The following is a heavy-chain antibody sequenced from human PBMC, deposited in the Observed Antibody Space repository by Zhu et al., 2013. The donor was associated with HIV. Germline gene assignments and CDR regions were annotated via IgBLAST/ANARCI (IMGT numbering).Heavy chain of an antibody. D-gene: IGHD2-2*01. Sequence: QVQLVQSGAEVKKPGSSVKVSCKASGGTFSSYAISWVRQAPGQGLEWMGGIIPIFGTANYAQKFQGRVTITADESTSTAYMELSSLRSEDTAVYYCASLIVVVPAAMNPYYYYGMDVWGQGTTVTVSS. CDR1: GGTFSSYA. CDR2: IIPIFGTA. CDR3: ASLIVVVPAAMNPYYYYGMDV. J-gene: IGHJ6*02. V-gene: IGHV1-69*01.